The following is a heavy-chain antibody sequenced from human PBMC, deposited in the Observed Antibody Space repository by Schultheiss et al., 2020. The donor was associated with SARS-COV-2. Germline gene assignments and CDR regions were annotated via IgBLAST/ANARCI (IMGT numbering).Heavy chain of an antibody. CDR3: ARDSASRTMVRGAPHGMDV. D-gene: IGHD3-10*01. Sequence: SETLSLTCAVYGGSFSGYYWSWIRQPPGKGLEWIGEINHSGSTNYNPSLKSRVTISLDTSKNQFSLKLTSVTAADTAVYYCARDSASRTMVRGAPHGMDVWGQGTTVTVSS. J-gene: IGHJ6*02. V-gene: IGHV4-34*01. CDR2: INHSGST. CDR1: GGSFSGYY.